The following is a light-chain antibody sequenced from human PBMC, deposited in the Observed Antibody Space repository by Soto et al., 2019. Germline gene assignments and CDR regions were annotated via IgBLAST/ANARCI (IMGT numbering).Light chain of an antibody. V-gene: IGKV1-5*03. CDR2: KAS. CDR1: QSVGSW. CDR3: HQYSRYPWT. J-gene: IGKJ1*01. Sequence: QMTQSPSTLSASEGDRVTITCWASQSVGSWLAWHQQKPGRAPKVLFYKASNLQAGVPSRFSGSGSGTEFTLTISSLQPDDVATYFCHQYSRYPWTFGQGTKVEIK.